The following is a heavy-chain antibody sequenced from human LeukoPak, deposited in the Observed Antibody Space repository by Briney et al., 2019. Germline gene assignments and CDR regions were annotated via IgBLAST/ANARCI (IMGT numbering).Heavy chain of an antibody. J-gene: IGHJ4*02. V-gene: IGHV3-48*03. D-gene: IGHD6-13*01. CDR3: TIAAAGTVY. Sequence: GGSLRLSCAASGFTFSSYEMNWVRQAPGKGLEWVSYISSSGSTIYYADSVKGRFTISRDNAKNSLYLQMNSLRAEDTAVYYCTIAAAGTVYWGQGTLVTVSS. CDR1: GFTFSSYE. CDR2: ISSSGSTI.